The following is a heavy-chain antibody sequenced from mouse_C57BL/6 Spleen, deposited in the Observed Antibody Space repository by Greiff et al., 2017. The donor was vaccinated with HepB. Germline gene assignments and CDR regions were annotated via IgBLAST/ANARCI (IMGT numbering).Heavy chain of an antibody. CDR1: GYTFTSYW. Sequence: VQLQQPGAELVMPGASVKLSCKASGYTFTSYWMHWVKQRPGQGLEWIGEIDPSDSYTNYNQKFKGKSTLTVDKSSSTAYMQLSSLTSEDSAVYYCARGEGREFAYWGQGTLVTVSA. J-gene: IGHJ3*01. CDR3: ARGEGREFAY. V-gene: IGHV1-69*01. CDR2: IDPSDSYT. D-gene: IGHD3-3*01.